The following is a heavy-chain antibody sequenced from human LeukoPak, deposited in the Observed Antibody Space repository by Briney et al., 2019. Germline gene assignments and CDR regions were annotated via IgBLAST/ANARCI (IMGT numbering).Heavy chain of an antibody. CDR1: GFNVGSNY. D-gene: IGHD6-19*01. CDR2: IYSGGTP. V-gene: IGHV3-66*01. J-gene: IGHJ4*02. Sequence: GGSLRLSCAASGFNVGSNYLNWVRQAPGKGLEWVSIIYSGGTPYYADSVKGRFTISRDNSKNTLYLQMNSLRAEDTAVYYCTSGRQWLAFDYWGQGTLVTVSS. CDR3: TSGRQWLAFDY.